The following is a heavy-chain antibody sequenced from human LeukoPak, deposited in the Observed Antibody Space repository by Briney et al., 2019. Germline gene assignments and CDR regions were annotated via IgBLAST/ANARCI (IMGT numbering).Heavy chain of an antibody. Sequence: GGSLRLSCVALGVTFRSYWMGWVRQAPGKGLEFVANIEQDGSDRYFVDSVNARITISRDNAKNSLYLYMNSLRVEDTAVYYCARETIGAPDYWGQGTRVTVSS. J-gene: IGHJ4*02. D-gene: IGHD6-6*01. V-gene: IGHV3-7*01. CDR3: ARETIGAPDY. CDR2: IEQDGSDR. CDR1: GVTFRSYW.